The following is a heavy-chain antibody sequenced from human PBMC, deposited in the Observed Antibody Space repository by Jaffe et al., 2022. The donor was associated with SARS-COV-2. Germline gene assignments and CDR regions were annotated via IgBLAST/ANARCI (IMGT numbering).Heavy chain of an antibody. CDR1: GDSVSNRNCY. CDR3: ARIGGGDWGINS. CDR2: IYYSGNT. J-gene: IGHJ5*02. V-gene: IGHV4-39*02. D-gene: IGHD2-21*02. Sequence: QVQLQESGPGLVKPSETLSLTCTVAGDSVSNRNCYWGWIRQPPGKGLEWIGSIYYSGNTHYNPSLKSRVTIPVDTSKNHFSLKLSSVTAADTAVYYCARIGGGDWGINSWGQGTLVTVSS.